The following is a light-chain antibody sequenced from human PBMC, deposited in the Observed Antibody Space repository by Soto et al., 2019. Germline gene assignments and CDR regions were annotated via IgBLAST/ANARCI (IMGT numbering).Light chain of an antibody. CDR2: DDS. CDR1: HNIKSC. CDR3: QRYSTFPT. Sequence: DIPMTQSPATLSFSVGDRVTITCLSSHNIKSCMAWYQQKPGTAPKLLIYDDSSLESAVTQRLFGSRSCTNYTLTTISRLPAEVFTDYCRQRYSTFPTLGQGTKVDI. J-gene: IGKJ1*01. V-gene: IGKV1-5*01.